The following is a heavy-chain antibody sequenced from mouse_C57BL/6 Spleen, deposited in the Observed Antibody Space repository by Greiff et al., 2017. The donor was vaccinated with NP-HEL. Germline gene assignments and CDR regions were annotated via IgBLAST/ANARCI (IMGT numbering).Heavy chain of an antibody. V-gene: IGHV5-17*01. D-gene: IGHD2-5*01. Sequence: VQLKESGGGLVKPGGSLKLSCAASGFTFSDYGMHWVRQAPEKGLEWVAYISSGSSTIYYADTVKGRFTISRDNAKNTLFLQMTSLRSEDTAMYYCARHYSNYVWYFDVWGTGTTVTVSS. CDR3: ARHYSNYVWYFDV. CDR1: GFTFSDYG. CDR2: ISSGSSTI. J-gene: IGHJ1*03.